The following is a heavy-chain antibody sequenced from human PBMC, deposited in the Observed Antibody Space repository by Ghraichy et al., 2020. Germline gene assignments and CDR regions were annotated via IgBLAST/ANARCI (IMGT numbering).Heavy chain of an antibody. J-gene: IGHJ4*02. V-gene: IGHV4-39*07. CDR3: ARQIRDSGWYGGYHFGH. CDR1: GDSIRGTSYY. CDR2: IYYSGST. Sequence: SETLSLTCTVSGDSIRGTSYYWRWIRQPPGKGLEWIGSIYYSGSTYYNPSLKSRVTISLDTSKNQFSLKLTSVTAADTAVYYCARQIRDSGWYGGYHFGHWGQGTLVTVSP. D-gene: IGHD6-19*01.